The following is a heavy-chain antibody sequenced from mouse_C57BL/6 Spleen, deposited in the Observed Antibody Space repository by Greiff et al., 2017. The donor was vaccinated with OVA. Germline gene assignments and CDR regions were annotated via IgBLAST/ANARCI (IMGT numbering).Heavy chain of an antibody. Sequence: EVKLMESGGGLVQPGGSLKLSCAASGFTFSDYYMYWVRQTPEKRLEWVAYISNGGGSTYYPDTVKGRFTISRDNAKNTLYLQMSRLKSEDTAMYYCARQLITTVVATNAMDYWGQGTSVTVSS. CDR3: ARQLITTVVATNAMDY. J-gene: IGHJ4*01. D-gene: IGHD1-1*01. CDR2: ISNGGGST. V-gene: IGHV5-12*01. CDR1: GFTFSDYY.